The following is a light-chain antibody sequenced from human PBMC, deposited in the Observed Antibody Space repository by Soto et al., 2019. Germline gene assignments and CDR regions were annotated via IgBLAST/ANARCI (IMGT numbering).Light chain of an antibody. CDR1: QSVSSN. V-gene: IGKV3-15*01. J-gene: IGKJ1*01. Sequence: EIVMTQSPGTLSVSPGERATLSCRASQSVSSNVAWYQQKPGQAPRLLIYGASTRATGIPARFSGSGSGTEFTLTISSLQSEDFAVYYCQQYNNWPPWTFGQGTKVEIK. CDR3: QQYNNWPPWT. CDR2: GAS.